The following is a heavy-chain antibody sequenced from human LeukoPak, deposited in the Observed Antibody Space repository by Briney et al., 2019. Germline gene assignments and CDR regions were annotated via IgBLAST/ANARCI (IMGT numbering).Heavy chain of an antibody. CDR2: ISYDGTNE. V-gene: IGHV3-30-3*01. CDR1: GFTFSTFA. J-gene: IGHJ4*02. Sequence: GGSLRLSCAASGFTFSTFAMHWVRQAPGKGLEWVALISYDGTNEYYADSVKGRFTISRDNSKNTLYLQMNSLRAEDTAVYYCAKDPRGNWNHFDYWGQGTLVTVSS. CDR3: AKDPRGNWNHFDY. D-gene: IGHD1-20*01.